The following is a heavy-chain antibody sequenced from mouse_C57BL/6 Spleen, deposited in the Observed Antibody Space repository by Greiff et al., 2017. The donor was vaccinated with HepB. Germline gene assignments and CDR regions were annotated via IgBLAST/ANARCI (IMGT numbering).Heavy chain of an antibody. D-gene: IGHD1-1*01. CDR2: INPNNGGT. CDR3: AEAVVAHWYFDV. CDR1: GYIFTDYN. J-gene: IGHJ1*03. Sequence: VQLQQSGPELVKPGASVKMSCKASGYIFTDYNMHWVKQSHGKSLEWIGYINPNNGGTSYNQKFKGKATLTVNKSSSTAYMELRSLTSEDSAVYYCAEAVVAHWYFDVWGTGTTVTVSS. V-gene: IGHV1-22*01.